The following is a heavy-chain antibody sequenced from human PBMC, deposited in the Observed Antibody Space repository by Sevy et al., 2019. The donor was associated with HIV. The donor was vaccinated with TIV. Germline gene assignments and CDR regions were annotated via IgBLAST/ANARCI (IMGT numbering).Heavy chain of an antibody. CDR1: GGSISSYY. Sequence: SETLSLTCTVSGGSISSYYWSWIRQPPGKGLEWIGYIYYSGSTNYNPSLKSRVTISVDTSKNQFSLKLSSVTAADTAVYYCAGSPWGYSYGRAYYFDYWGQGTLVTVSS. CDR2: IYYSGST. J-gene: IGHJ4*02. V-gene: IGHV4-59*01. D-gene: IGHD5-18*01. CDR3: AGSPWGYSYGRAYYFDY.